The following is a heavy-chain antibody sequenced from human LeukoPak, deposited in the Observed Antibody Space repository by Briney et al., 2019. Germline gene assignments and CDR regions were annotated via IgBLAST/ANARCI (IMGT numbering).Heavy chain of an antibody. D-gene: IGHD5-18*01. V-gene: IGHV1-69*06. J-gene: IGHJ4*02. CDR2: IIPIFGTA. CDR3: AILSGYSYGYMGY. CDR1: GGTFSSYA. Sequence: ASVKVSCKASGGTFSSYAISWVRQAPGQGLEWMGGIIPIFGTANYAQKFQGRVTITADKSTSTAYMGLSSLRSEDTAVYYCAILSGYSYGYMGYWGQGTLVTVSS.